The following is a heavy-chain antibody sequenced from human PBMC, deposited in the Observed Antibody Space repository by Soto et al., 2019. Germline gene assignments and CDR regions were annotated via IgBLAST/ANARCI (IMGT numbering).Heavy chain of an antibody. CDR2: ISAGGGNT. J-gene: IGHJ4*02. V-gene: IGHV3-23*01. CDR1: GFTFNNYA. D-gene: IGHD3-22*01. CDR3: AKDPGGFSGYYGATRDY. Sequence: EVQLLESGGGLVQPGGSLRLSCAASGFTFNNYAMNWVRQAPGKGLEWVSGISAGGGNTNDADSVKGRFTISRDNSKNTLYLQMNSLRAEDTAVYYCAKDPGGFSGYYGATRDYWGQGTLVTVSS.